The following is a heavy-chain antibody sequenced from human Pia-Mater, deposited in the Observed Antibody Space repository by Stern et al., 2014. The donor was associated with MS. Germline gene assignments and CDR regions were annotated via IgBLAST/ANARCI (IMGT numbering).Heavy chain of an antibody. D-gene: IGHD6-19*01. V-gene: IGHV1-46*01. J-gene: IGHJ4*02. CDR2: IKPGGGST. Sequence: QVQLVQSGAEVKKPGASVKVSCKAFGYTFTSNKMHWVRQAPGQGLEWMGIIKPGGGSTRYAQKLQGRVTMTRDTSTSTVYMELTSLRSEDTAVYSCARDNGGWSVDSWGQRTLVIVSS. CDR1: GYTFTSNK. CDR3: ARDNGGWSVDS.